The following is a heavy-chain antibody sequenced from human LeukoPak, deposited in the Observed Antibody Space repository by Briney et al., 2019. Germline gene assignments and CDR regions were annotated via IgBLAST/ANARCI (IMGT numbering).Heavy chain of an antibody. Sequence: PSETLSLTCAVYGGSFSGYYWSWIRQPPGKGLEWIGEINHSGSTNYNPSLKSRVTISVDTSKNQFSLKLSSVTAADTAVYYCAGCSSTSCYYYYYYYMDVWGKGTTVTVSS. CDR2: INHSGST. CDR1: GGSFSGYY. D-gene: IGHD2-2*01. CDR3: AGCSSTSCYYYYYYYMDV. J-gene: IGHJ6*03. V-gene: IGHV4-34*01.